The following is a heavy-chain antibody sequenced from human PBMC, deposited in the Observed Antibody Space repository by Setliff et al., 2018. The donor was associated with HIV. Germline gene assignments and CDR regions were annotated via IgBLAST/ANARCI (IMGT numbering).Heavy chain of an antibody. CDR2: IYHSGGT. D-gene: IGHD3-10*01. Sequence: SETLSLTCTVSGDSINSGSNWWSWVRQPPGKGLEWIGEIYHSGGTNYNPSLKSRVTISLDKSKNHFSLELRSVTAADTAVYYCARVITMVWTTFDPWGQGTLVTVS. J-gene: IGHJ5*02. CDR1: GDSINSGSNW. V-gene: IGHV4-4*02. CDR3: ARVITMVWTTFDP.